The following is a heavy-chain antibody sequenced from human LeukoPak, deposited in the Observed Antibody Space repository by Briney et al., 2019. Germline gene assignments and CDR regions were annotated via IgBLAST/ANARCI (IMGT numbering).Heavy chain of an antibody. D-gene: IGHD3-22*01. CDR3: ARDDRSGYYDD. CDR2: IIPIFGTA. V-gene: IGHV1-69*13. CDR1: GGTFSSYA. Sequence: ASVKVSCKASGGTFSSYAISWMRQAPGQGLEWMGGIIPIFGTANYAQKFQGRVTITADESTSTAYMELSSLRSEDTAVYYCARDDRSGYYDDWGQGTLVTVSS. J-gene: IGHJ4*02.